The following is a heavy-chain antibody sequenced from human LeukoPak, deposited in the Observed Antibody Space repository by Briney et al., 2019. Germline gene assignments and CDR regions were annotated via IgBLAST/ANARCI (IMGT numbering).Heavy chain of an antibody. D-gene: IGHD6-19*01. V-gene: IGHV1-46*01. CDR2: INPSGGST. J-gene: IGHJ4*02. Sequence: GASVKVSCKASGYTFTSYYMHWVRQAPGQGLEWMGIINPSGGSTSYAQKFQGRGTMTRDTSTSTVYMELSSLRSEDTAVYYCARPLGIAVAGTGPFDYWGQGTLVTVSS. CDR1: GYTFTSYY. CDR3: ARPLGIAVAGTGPFDY.